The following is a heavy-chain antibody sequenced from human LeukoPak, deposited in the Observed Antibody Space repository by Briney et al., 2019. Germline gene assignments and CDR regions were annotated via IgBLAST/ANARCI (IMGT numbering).Heavy chain of an antibody. V-gene: IGHV4-61*02. CDR2: IYTSGST. Sequence: MTSETLSLTCTVSGGSISSGSYYWSWIRQPAGKGLEWIGRIYTSGSTNYNTSLKSRVTISVDTSKNQFSLKLSSVTAADTAVYYCASGPEFGYTGDAFDIWGQGTMVTVSS. J-gene: IGHJ3*02. CDR3: ASGPEFGYTGDAFDI. D-gene: IGHD5-18*01. CDR1: GGSISSGSYY.